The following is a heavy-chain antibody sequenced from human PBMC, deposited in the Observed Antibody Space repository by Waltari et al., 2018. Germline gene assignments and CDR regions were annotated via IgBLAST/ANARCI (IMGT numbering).Heavy chain of an antibody. J-gene: IGHJ6*02. CDR2: ISGSGGST. V-gene: IGHV3-23*01. CDR1: GFTFSSYA. CDR3: AKDYEGIYYYGMDV. Sequence: EVQLLESGGGLVQPGGSLRLSCAASGFTFSSYAMSWVRQAPGKGLEWVSAISGSGGSTYYADSVKGRLTISRDNSKNTLYLQMNSLRAEDTAVYYCAKDYEGIYYYGMDVWGQGTTVTVSS. D-gene: IGHD5-12*01.